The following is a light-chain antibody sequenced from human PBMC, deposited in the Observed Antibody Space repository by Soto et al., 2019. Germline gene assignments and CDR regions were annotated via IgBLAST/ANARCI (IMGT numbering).Light chain of an antibody. CDR1: SSDVGGYNY. V-gene: IGLV2-14*01. CDR2: NDS. CDR3: SSFTSSNTVL. Sequence: QSALTQPASVSGSPGQSITISCTGTSSDVGGYNYVSWYQQHPGKAPKLIIYNDSNRPSGVSNRFSGSKSGNTASLTISGLQAEDEGHYYCSSFTSSNTVLFGGGTKLTVL. J-gene: IGLJ2*01.